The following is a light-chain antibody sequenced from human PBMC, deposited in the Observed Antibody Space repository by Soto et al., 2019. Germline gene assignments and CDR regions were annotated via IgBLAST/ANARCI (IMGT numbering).Light chain of an antibody. V-gene: IGLV2-14*03. CDR3: GSYTTSGSVI. Sequence: QSALTQPASVSGSPGQSMAISCTGTSSDVVAYDYVSWYQQHPGKAPKVIISDVYNRPSGVSNRFSGSKSGNTASLTISGLQAEDEADYYCGSYTTSGSVIFGGGTKVTVL. CDR1: SSDVVAYDY. J-gene: IGLJ2*01. CDR2: DVY.